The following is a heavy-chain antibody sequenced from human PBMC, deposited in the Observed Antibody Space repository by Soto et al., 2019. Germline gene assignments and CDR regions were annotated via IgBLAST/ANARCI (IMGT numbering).Heavy chain of an antibody. Sequence: EVQLLESGGGLVQPGGSLRLSCAASGFTFSSYAMSWVRQARGKGLEWVSAISGSGGNTYYADSVKGRFTISRDNSKNTLYLQMNSLRAEDTAVYYCANRDTSMVTRYYYGMDVWGQGTTVTVSS. CDR3: ANRDTSMVTRYYYGMDV. CDR1: GFTFSSYA. V-gene: IGHV3-23*01. J-gene: IGHJ6*02. CDR2: ISGSGGNT. D-gene: IGHD5-18*01.